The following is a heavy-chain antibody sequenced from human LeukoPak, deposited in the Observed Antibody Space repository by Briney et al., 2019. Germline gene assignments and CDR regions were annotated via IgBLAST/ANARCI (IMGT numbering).Heavy chain of an antibody. CDR1: GFTFTSYS. Sequence: GGSLRLSCAASGFTFTSYSMNWVRQAPGKGLVWVSGMNSDGSGTSYADSVKGRFTISRDNAKNTLSLQVNSLRAEDTAVYFCARGRYYGMDVWGQGTTVTVSS. CDR2: MNSDGSGT. V-gene: IGHV3-74*01. CDR3: ARGRYYGMDV. J-gene: IGHJ6*02.